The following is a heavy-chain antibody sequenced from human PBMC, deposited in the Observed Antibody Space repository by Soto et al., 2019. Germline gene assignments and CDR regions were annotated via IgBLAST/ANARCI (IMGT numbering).Heavy chain of an antibody. CDR2: INAGNGNT. V-gene: IGHV1-3*01. D-gene: IGHD1-26*01. J-gene: IGHJ4*02. CDR3: AGGVGSCLSDY. Sequence: QVQLVQSGAEVKKPGASVKVSCKASGYTFTSYAMHWVRQAPGQRLEWMGWINAGNGNTKDSQKFQGRVTITRDTSASTAYMELSSLRSEDTAVYYCAGGVGSCLSDYWGQGTLVTVSS. CDR1: GYTFTSYA.